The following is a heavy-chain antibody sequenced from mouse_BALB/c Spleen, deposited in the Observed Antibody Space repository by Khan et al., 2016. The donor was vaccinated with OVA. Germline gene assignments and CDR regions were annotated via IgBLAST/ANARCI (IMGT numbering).Heavy chain of an antibody. V-gene: IGHV1-87*01. Sequence: VQLQQSGTELARPGASVNLSCKASGYTFTGYWMQWVKQRLGQGLEWIGAIYPGDGNTRYTQKFKGKATLTADKSSSTAYMQLGSLASEDSAVYYCARGGITTGYFDYWGQGTTLTVSS. CDR3: ARGGITTGYFDY. J-gene: IGHJ2*01. CDR1: GYTFTGYW. CDR2: IYPGDGNT. D-gene: IGHD1-1*01.